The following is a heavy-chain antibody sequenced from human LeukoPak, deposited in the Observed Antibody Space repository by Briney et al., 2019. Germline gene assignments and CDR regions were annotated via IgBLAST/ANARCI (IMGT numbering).Heavy chain of an antibody. D-gene: IGHD2-2*01. J-gene: IGHJ3*02. CDR1: GFTFSSFG. CDR3: ARDPYWAMPQPGDAFDI. Sequence: GGSLRLSCAASGFTFSSFGMHWVRQAPGKGLEWVAFIWYDGSKKDYADSVKGRFTISRDNSENTLYLQMNSLRAEDTAVYYCARDPYWAMPQPGDAFDIWGQGTMVTVSS. V-gene: IGHV3-30*02. CDR2: IWYDGSKK.